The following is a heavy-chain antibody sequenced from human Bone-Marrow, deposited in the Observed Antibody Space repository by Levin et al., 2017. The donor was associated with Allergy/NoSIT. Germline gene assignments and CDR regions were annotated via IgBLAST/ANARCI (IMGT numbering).Heavy chain of an antibody. V-gene: IGHV1-46*01. CDR2: INPDDATT. CDR3: SKPTAGHHLAALDI. Sequence: GESLKISCKASGYTFTTLYIHWVRQAPGQGLEWMGLINPDDATTIYAQQFLGRVTMTRDTSTSTVYMELSSLKSEDTALYYCSKPTAGHHLAALDIWGQGTLVTVSS. J-gene: IGHJ3*02. D-gene: IGHD3-10*01. CDR1: GYTFTTLY.